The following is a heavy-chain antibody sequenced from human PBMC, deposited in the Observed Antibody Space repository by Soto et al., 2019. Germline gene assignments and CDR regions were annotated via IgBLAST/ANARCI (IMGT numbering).Heavy chain of an antibody. CDR2: IIPIFGTA. CDR1: GGTFSSYA. J-gene: IGHJ5*02. D-gene: IGHD2-15*01. Sequence: QVQLVQSGAEVKKPGSSVKVSCKASGGTFSSYAISWVRQAPGQGLEWMGGIIPIFGTANYAQKFQGRVTITADKSTSTAYMELSSLRSEDTAVYYCAREVGYCSGGSCYSGSVWFDPWGKGTLVTVSS. V-gene: IGHV1-69*06. CDR3: AREVGYCSGGSCYSGSVWFDP.